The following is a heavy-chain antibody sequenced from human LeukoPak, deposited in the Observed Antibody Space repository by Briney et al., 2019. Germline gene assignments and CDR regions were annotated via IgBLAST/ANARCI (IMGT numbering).Heavy chain of an antibody. CDR2: IYYSGST. Sequence: PSQTLSLTCTVSGGSISSGGYYWSWIRQHPGKGLEWIGYIYYSGSTYYNPSLKSRVTISVDTSKNQFSLKLSSVTAADTAVYYCASDGLWFGSIGYWGQGTLVTVSS. CDR3: ASDGLWFGSIGY. CDR1: GGSISSGGYY. D-gene: IGHD3-10*01. V-gene: IGHV4-31*03. J-gene: IGHJ4*02.